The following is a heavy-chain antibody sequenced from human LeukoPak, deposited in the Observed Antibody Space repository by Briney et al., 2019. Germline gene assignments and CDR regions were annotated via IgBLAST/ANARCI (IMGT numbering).Heavy chain of an antibody. D-gene: IGHD3-22*01. CDR3: ARADDSSGYSIFDY. CDR2: IIPIFGTA. CDR1: GGTFNSYA. Sequence: SVKVSCRASGGTFNSYAISWVRQAPGQGLEWMGGIIPIFGTANYAQKFQGRVTITADESTSTAYMELSSLRSEDTAVYYCARADDSSGYSIFDYWGQGTLVTVSS. J-gene: IGHJ4*02. V-gene: IGHV1-69*01.